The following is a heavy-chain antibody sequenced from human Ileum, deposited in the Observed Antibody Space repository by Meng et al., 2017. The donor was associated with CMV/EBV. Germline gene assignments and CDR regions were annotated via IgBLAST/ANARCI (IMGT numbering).Heavy chain of an antibody. D-gene: IGHD3-10*01. V-gene: IGHV4-4*07. CDR2: IHSNGAT. CDR1: GGSFSDYY. J-gene: IGHJ4*02. Sequence: VELEYWGPGLVKPSETLSLRFTVSGGSFSDYYLNWIRQPAGQGLEWIGRIHSNGATDYNPSLQSRVTMSVDSSKNEFFLSLSFVTAADTAIYYCARRRGPRGYIDYWGQGILVTVSS. CDR3: ARRRGPRGYIDY.